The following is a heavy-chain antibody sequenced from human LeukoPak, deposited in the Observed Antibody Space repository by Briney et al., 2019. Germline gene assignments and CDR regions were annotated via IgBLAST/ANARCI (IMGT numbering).Heavy chain of an antibody. J-gene: IGHJ6*03. Sequence: PGGSLRLSCSASGFTFRNYWMTWVRQAPGKGLEWLANIKEDGSQQFSVDSVKGRFTISRDNAKNSLYLQMNSLRVEDTGVYYCARDSSAFYYTDVWGKGTTVTVSS. CDR1: GFTFRNYW. D-gene: IGHD3-22*01. CDR3: ARDSSAFYYTDV. V-gene: IGHV3-7*01. CDR2: IKEDGSQQ.